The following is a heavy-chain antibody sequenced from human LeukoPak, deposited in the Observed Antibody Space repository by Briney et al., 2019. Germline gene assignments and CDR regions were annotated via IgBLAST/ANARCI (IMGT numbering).Heavy chain of an antibody. J-gene: IGHJ4*02. CDR1: GGSISSSSYY. CDR3: ARVSRAQLLYYFDY. Sequence: SETLSLTCTVSGGSISSSSYYWGWIRQPPGKGLEWIGSIYYSGSTYYSPSLKSRVTISVDTSKNQFSLKLSSVTAADTAVYYCARVSRAQLLYYFDYWGQGTLVTVSS. D-gene: IGHD6-6*01. V-gene: IGHV4-39*07. CDR2: IYYSGST.